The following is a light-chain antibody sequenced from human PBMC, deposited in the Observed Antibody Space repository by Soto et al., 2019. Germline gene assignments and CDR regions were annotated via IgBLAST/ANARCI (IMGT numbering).Light chain of an antibody. J-gene: IGKJ5*01. CDR1: QSVSSSY. V-gene: IGKV3-20*01. CDR3: QQYHYWPIT. Sequence: EIVLTQSPGTLSLSPGERATLSCRASQSVSSSYLAWYQQKPGQDPRLLIYGASSRATGIPDRFSGSGSGTDFNLTISGLQSEDFAVYLCQQYHYWPITFGQGTRLEIK. CDR2: GAS.